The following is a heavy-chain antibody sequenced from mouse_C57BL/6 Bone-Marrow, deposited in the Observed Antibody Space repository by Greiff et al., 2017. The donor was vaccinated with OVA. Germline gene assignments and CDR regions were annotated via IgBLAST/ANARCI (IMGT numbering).Heavy chain of an antibody. J-gene: IGHJ4*01. CDR1: GFTFSSYA. V-gene: IGHV5-4*01. D-gene: IGHD1-1*01. Sequence: EVQLVESGGGLVKPGGSLKLSCAASGFTFSSYAMSWVRQTPEKRLEWVATISDGGSYTYYPDNVKGRFTISRDNAKNNLYLQMSHLKSEDTAMYYCARGSSYYAMDYWGQGTSVTVSS. CDR3: ARGSSYYAMDY. CDR2: ISDGGSYT.